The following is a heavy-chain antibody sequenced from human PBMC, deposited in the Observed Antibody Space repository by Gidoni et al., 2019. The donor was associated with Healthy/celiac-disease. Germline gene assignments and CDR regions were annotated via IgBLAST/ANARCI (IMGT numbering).Heavy chain of an antibody. V-gene: IGHV4-39*02. J-gene: IGHJ5*02. Sequence: LLVAGPGLVKPSETLSLTCTVSGGSISSSSYYWGWIRQPPGKGLEWCGSINYSGSTYYNPSLKSRVTISVDTSKNQFSLKLSSVTAADTAVYYCAREGYDILTGPNWFDPWGQGTLVTVSS. CDR1: GGSISSSSYY. CDR3: AREGYDILTGPNWFDP. CDR2: INYSGST. D-gene: IGHD3-9*01.